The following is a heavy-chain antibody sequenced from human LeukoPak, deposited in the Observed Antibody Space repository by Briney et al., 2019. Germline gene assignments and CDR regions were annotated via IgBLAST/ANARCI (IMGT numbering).Heavy chain of an antibody. CDR2: INAGNGNT. Sequence: ASVKVSCKASGYTFTSYAMHWVRQAPGQRLEWMGWINAGNGNTKYSQKFQGRVTITRDTSASTAYMELSSLRSEDTAVYCCARAGPGDSNAFDIWGQGTMVTVSS. J-gene: IGHJ3*02. V-gene: IGHV1-3*01. CDR1: GYTFTSYA. D-gene: IGHD3-10*01. CDR3: ARAGPGDSNAFDI.